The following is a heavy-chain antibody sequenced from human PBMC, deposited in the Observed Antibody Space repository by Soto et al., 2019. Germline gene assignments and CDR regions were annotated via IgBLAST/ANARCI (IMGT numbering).Heavy chain of an antibody. CDR2: INHSGST. V-gene: IGHV4-34*01. CDR1: GGSFSGYY. D-gene: IGHD2-15*01. J-gene: IGHJ5*02. Sequence: PSETLSLTCAVYGGSFSGYYWSWIRQPPGKGLEWIGEINHSGSTNYNPSLKSRVTISVDTSKNQFSPKLSSVTAADTAVYYCARSYLNIVVVVAATPGNWFDPWGQGTLVTVSS. CDR3: ARSYLNIVVVVAATPGNWFDP.